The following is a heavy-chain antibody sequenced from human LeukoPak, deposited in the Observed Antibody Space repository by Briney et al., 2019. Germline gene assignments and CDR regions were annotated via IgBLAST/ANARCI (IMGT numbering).Heavy chain of an antibody. CDR3: ARVLGTYFDY. D-gene: IGHD7-27*01. J-gene: IGHJ4*02. Sequence: SETLSLACTVSGGSISSGGYYWSWIRQPPGKGLEWIGYIYHSGSTYYNPSLKSRVTISVDRSKNQFSLKLSSVTAADTAVYYCARVLGTYFDYWGQGTLVTVSS. CDR1: GGSISSGGYY. V-gene: IGHV4-30-2*01. CDR2: IYHSGST.